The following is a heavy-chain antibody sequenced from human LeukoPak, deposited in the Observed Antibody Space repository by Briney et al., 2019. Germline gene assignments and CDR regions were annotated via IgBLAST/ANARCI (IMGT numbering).Heavy chain of an antibody. J-gene: IGHJ4*02. CDR3: AKTGDTSGYYYHYDF. CDR2: ISGRGGAP. V-gene: IGHV3-23*01. D-gene: IGHD3-22*01. CDR1: GFTFSSFA. Sequence: SGGSLRLSCPASGFTFSSFAMSWVRQAPGKGLEWVAAISGRGGAPYHADSVRGRFTISRDNSKNTLYLQMNSLRVEDTAVYYCAKTGDTSGYYYHYDFWGQGTLVTVSS.